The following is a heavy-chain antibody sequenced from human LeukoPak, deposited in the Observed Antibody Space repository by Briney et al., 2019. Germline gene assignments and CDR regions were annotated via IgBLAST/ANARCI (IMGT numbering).Heavy chain of an antibody. CDR2: IKQDGSEE. Sequence: PGGSLRLSCAASGFTFSSYWMSWVRQASGKGLEWVANIKQDGSEEYYVDSVKGRFTISRDNAKNSLFLEMTSLRAEDTAVYYCARDREIWLPHNWFDPWGQGTLVTVSS. D-gene: IGHD5-24*01. V-gene: IGHV3-7*01. CDR1: GFTFSSYW. CDR3: ARDREIWLPHNWFDP. J-gene: IGHJ5*02.